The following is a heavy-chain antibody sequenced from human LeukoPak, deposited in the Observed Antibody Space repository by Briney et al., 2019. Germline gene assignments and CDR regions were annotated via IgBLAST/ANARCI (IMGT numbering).Heavy chain of an antibody. CDR2: IYHSGST. Sequence: PSETLSLTCAVSGGSISSSNWWSWVRQPPGKGLEWIGEIYHSGSTNYNPSLKSRVTISVDKSTNTFSLKLSSVTAAYTAVYYCASVYGNIVGGNIDYWGQGTLVTVSS. J-gene: IGHJ4*02. V-gene: IGHV4-4*02. CDR1: GGSISSSNW. CDR3: ASVYGNIVGGNIDY. D-gene: IGHD1-26*01.